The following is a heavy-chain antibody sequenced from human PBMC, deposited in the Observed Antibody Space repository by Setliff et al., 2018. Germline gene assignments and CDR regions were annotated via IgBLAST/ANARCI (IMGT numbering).Heavy chain of an antibody. D-gene: IGHD3-22*01. CDR3: AKGQITMIVVAIFDY. V-gene: IGHV3-23*01. J-gene: IGHJ4*02. CDR2: ISGSGGST. CDR1: GFTFSSYA. Sequence: GGSLRLSCAASGFTFSSYAMSWVRQAQGKGLERVSAISGSGGSTYYADSVKGRFTISRDNSKNTLYPQMNSLRAEDTAVYYCAKGQITMIVVAIFDYWGQGTPVTVSS.